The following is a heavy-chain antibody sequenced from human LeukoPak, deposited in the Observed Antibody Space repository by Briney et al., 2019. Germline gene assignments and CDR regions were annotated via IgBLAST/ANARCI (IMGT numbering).Heavy chain of an antibody. CDR3: ARDHYGSGSFSYY. CDR1: GFPVSSNY. D-gene: IGHD3-10*01. Sequence: PGGSLRLSCAASGFPVSSNYMSWVRQAPGKGLEWVSVIYSGGSTYYADSVKGRFTISRDNSKNTLYLQMNSLRAEDTAVYYCARDHYGSGSFSYYWGQGTLVTVSS. V-gene: IGHV3-53*01. J-gene: IGHJ4*02. CDR2: IYSGGST.